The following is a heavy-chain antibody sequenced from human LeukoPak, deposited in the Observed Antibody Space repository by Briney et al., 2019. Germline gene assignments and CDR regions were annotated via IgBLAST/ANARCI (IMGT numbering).Heavy chain of an antibody. D-gene: IGHD7-27*01. CDR2: INPGDSDT. CDR1: GYSFSNYW. Sequence: GESLKISCKGSGYSFSNYWIGWVRQMPAKGLEWMGIINPGDSDTRYSPSFQGQVTISADKSINTAYLQWSSLRASDTAIYYCARQTGDKGIDYWGQGTLVTVSS. CDR3: ARQTGDKGIDY. J-gene: IGHJ4*02. V-gene: IGHV5-51*01.